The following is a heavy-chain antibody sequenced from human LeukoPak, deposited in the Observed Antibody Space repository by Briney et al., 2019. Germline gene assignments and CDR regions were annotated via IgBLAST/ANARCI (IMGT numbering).Heavy chain of an antibody. CDR2: IKQDGSEK. Sequence: GGSLRLSCAASGFTFSSYWMSWVRQAPGKGLEWVANIKQDGSEKYYVDSVKGRFTISRDNAKNSLYLQMNSLRAEDTAVYYCARCDYYDSNAFDIWGQGTMVTVSS. CDR3: ARCDYYDSNAFDI. D-gene: IGHD3-22*01. J-gene: IGHJ3*02. V-gene: IGHV3-7*01. CDR1: GFTFSSYW.